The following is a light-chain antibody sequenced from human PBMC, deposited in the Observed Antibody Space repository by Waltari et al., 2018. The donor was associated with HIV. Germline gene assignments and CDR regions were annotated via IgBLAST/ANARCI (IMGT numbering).Light chain of an antibody. V-gene: IGLV2-14*01. CDR2: EVS. Sequence: QSALPQPASVSGSPGQSITISCTGTSSDVGGYHYVSWYQQHPGKAPKLMIYEVSNRPAGVSNRFSGSKSGNTASLTISGRQAEDEADYYCRSYTSSSTLVVGGGTKLTVL. J-gene: IGLJ2*01. CDR3: RSYTSSSTLV. CDR1: SSDVGGYHY.